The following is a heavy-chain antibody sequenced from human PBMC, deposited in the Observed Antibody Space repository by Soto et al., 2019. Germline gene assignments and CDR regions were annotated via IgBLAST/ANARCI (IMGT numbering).Heavy chain of an antibody. V-gene: IGHV4-59*01. CDR2: LYYSGST. CDR1: GGSISSYY. D-gene: IGHD2-15*01. J-gene: IGHJ4*01. Sequence: PSETLSLTCTVSGGSISSYYWSWIRQPPGKGLERLGYLYYSGSTNYNPSLKSRVTISVDTSKNQFSLKLSSVTAADTAVYYCARGGRCFDYWDQGTLGTVSS. CDR3: ARGGRCFDY.